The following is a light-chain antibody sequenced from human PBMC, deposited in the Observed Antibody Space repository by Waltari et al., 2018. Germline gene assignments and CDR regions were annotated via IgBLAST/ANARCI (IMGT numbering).Light chain of an antibody. V-gene: IGKV3-15*01. CDR3: QQYNYWWT. Sequence: VMTQFPATLSVSPGDRATLSCRASLSVSTNLAWYQQRAGHAPRLLIYGASTRATGIPARFSGSGSGTEFTLTISSLQSEDFAVYYCQQYNYWWTFGQGTQVEIK. CDR2: GAS. CDR1: LSVSTN. J-gene: IGKJ1*01.